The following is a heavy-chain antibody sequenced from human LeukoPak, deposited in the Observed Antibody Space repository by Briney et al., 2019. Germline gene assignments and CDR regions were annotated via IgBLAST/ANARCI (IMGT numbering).Heavy chain of an antibody. D-gene: IGHD1-26*01. V-gene: IGHV1-24*01. CDR2: FDPEDGET. J-gene: IGHJ4*02. CDR3: ATLTRGTYFNYYFDY. Sequence: ASVKVSCKVSGYTLTELSMHWVRQAPGKGLEWVGGFDPEDGETIYAQKFQGRVTMTEDTSTDTAYMELSSLRSEDTAVYYCATLTRGTYFNYYFDYWGQGTLVTVSS. CDR1: GYTLTELS.